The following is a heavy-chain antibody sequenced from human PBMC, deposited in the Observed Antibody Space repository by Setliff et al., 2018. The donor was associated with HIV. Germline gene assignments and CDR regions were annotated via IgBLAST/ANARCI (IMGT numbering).Heavy chain of an antibody. J-gene: IGHJ4*02. D-gene: IGHD3-16*01. CDR3: VNPSGAMGDFDS. CDR1: GESFSRYY. V-gene: IGHV4-34*01. CDR2: INHSAFT. Sequence: PSETLSLTCAVYGESFSRYYFTWIRQAPGRGLEWIGEINHSAFTKYNPSLASRVTMSIDTSKNQFSLQLTSVTAADTAVYYCVNPSGAMGDFDSWGQGTLVTVSS.